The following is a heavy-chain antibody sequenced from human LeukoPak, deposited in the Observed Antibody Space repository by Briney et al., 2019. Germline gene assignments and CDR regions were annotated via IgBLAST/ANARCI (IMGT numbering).Heavy chain of an antibody. CDR3: AKDRNSVGSSYNY. J-gene: IGHJ4*02. CDR1: GFIVNNNH. V-gene: IGHV3-53*01. Sequence: GGSLRLSCAASGFIVNNNHMSWVRQAPGKGLEWVSVIYSGGRTYYADSVKGRFTISRDNSKNTLYLQMNSLRTEDTAVYYCAKDRNSVGSSYNYWGQGTLVTVSS. D-gene: IGHD6-6*01. CDR2: IYSGGRT.